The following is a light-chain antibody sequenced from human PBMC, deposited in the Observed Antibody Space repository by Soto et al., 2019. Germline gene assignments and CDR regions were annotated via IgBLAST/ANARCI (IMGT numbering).Light chain of an antibody. V-gene: IGLV2-11*01. J-gene: IGLJ2*01. CDR2: DVS. CDR3: CSYAGSYTFVV. Sequence: QSVLTQPRSVSGSPGQSVTISCTGTSSDVGGYNYVSWYQQHPGKAPKLMIYDVSKRPSGVPDRFSGSKSGNTASLTISGLQAEDEADCYCCSYAGSYTFVVFGGGTKVTVL. CDR1: SSDVGGYNY.